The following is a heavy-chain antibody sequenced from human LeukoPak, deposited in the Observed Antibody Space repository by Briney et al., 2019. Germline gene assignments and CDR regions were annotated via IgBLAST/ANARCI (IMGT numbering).Heavy chain of an antibody. CDR3: AKDIAAGGTAFDY. D-gene: IGHD6-13*01. CDR1: GFTFDDYA. CDR2: ISWNSGSI. J-gene: IGHJ4*02. V-gene: IGHV3-9*03. Sequence: GGSLRLSRAASGFTFDDYAMHWVRQAPGKGLEWVSGISWNSGSIGYADSVKGRFTISRDNAKNSLYLQMNSLRVEDMALYYCAKDIAAGGTAFDYWGQGTLVTVSS.